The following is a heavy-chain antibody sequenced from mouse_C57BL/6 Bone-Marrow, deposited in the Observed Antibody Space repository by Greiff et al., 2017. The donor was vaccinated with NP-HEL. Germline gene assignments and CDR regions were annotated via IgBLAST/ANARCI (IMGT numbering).Heavy chain of an antibody. CDR2: ISGGGGNT. CDR1: GFTFSSYT. D-gene: IGHD1-1*01. CDR3: ARHNGLITTVRGWYFDV. J-gene: IGHJ1*03. Sequence: EVQGVESGGGLVKPGGSLKLSCAASGFTFSSYTMSWVRQTPEKRLEWVATISGGGGNTYYPDSVKGRFTISRDNAKNTLYLQMSSLRSEDTALYYCARHNGLITTVRGWYFDVWGTGTTVTVSS. V-gene: IGHV5-9*01.